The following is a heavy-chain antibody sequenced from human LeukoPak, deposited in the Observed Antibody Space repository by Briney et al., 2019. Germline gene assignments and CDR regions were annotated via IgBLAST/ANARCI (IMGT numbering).Heavy chain of an antibody. D-gene: IGHD3-22*01. Sequence: SETLSLTCTVSGGSISSYYWSWIRQPAGKGLEWIGRIYTSGSTNYNPSLKSRVTMSVDTSKNQFSLKLSSVTAADTAVYYCARDLGIVVIRSYFDYWGQGTLVTVSS. J-gene: IGHJ4*02. CDR1: GGSISSYY. CDR3: ARDLGIVVIRSYFDY. V-gene: IGHV4-4*07. CDR2: IYTSGST.